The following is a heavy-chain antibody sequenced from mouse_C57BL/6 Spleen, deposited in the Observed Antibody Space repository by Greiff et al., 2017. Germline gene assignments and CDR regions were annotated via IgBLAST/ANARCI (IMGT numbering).Heavy chain of an antibody. J-gene: IGHJ3*01. CDR1: GYSITSGYY. CDR3: ARDYYVSSWFAY. D-gene: IGHD1-1*01. CDR2: ISYDGSN. Sequence: EVKLMESGPGLVKPSQSLSLTCSVTGYSITSGYYWNWIRQFPGNKLEWMGYISYDGSNNYNPSLKNRISITRDTSKNQFFLKLNSVTTEDTATYYCARDYYVSSWFAYWGQGTLVTVSA. V-gene: IGHV3-6*01.